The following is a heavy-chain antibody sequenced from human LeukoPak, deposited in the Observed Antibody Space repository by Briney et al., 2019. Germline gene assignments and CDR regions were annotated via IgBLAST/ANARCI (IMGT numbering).Heavy chain of an antibody. CDR3: ALSPEIFGVEPGYFDY. CDR1: GGSISSGGYY. D-gene: IGHD3-3*01. J-gene: IGHJ4*02. V-gene: IGHV4-31*03. Sequence: SQTLSLTCTVSGGSISSGGYYWSWIRQHPGKGLEWIGYIYYSGSTYYNPSLKSRVTISVDTSKNHFSLKLSSVTAADTAVYYCALSPEIFGVEPGYFDYWGQGTLVTVSS. CDR2: IYYSGST.